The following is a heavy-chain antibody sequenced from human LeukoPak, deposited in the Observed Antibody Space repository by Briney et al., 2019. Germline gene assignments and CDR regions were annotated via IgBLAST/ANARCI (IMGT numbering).Heavy chain of an antibody. CDR2: ISNSGSYT. J-gene: IGHJ4*02. D-gene: IGHD6-19*01. Sequence: GGSLRLSCAASGSSFSDYYMSWIRQAPGKGLEWVSYISNSGSYTNYADSVKGRFTISRDNAKNSLYLQMNSLRAEDTAVYYCARSRGAGPGAYFDYWGQGTLITVSS. CDR1: GSSFSDYY. V-gene: IGHV3-11*03. CDR3: ARSRGAGPGAYFDY.